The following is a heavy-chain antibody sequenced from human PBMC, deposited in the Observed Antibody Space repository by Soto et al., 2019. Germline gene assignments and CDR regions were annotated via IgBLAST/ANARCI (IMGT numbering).Heavy chain of an antibody. CDR1: GGSISSGDYY. V-gene: IGHV4-31*03. Sequence: PSETLSLTCTVSGGSISSGDYYWSWIRQHPGKGLEWIGYIYYSGSTYYNPSLKSRVTISVDTSKNQYSMKLSSVTAADTAVYYCAKSATVPAAIAYWGQGTLVTVSS. D-gene: IGHD2-2*02. CDR3: AKSATVPAAIAY. CDR2: IYYSGST. J-gene: IGHJ4*02.